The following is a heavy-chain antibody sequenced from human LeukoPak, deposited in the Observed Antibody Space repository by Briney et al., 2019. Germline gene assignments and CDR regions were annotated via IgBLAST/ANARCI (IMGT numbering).Heavy chain of an antibody. Sequence: TGGSLRLSCAASGFTFSSYAMSWVRQAPGEGLEWVSAITNSGGSTYYADSVKGRFTISRDNSKNTLYLQMNSLRAEDTATYYCAKGSSSSRPYYFDYWGQGTLVTVSS. CDR1: GFTFSSYA. J-gene: IGHJ4*02. CDR2: ITNSGGST. D-gene: IGHD6-13*01. V-gene: IGHV3-23*01. CDR3: AKGSSSSRPYYFDY.